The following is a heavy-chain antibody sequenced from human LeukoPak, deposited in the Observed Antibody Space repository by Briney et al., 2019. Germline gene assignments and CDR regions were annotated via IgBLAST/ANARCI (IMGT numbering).Heavy chain of an antibody. V-gene: IGHV3-33*08. CDR2: IWYDGSNK. J-gene: IGHJ4*02. CDR1: GFTFSSYW. CDR3: ARGIGGSYPHFDY. D-gene: IGHD1-26*01. Sequence: GGSLRLSCAASGFTFSSYWMSWVRQAPGKGLEWVAVIWYDGSNKYYADSVKDRFTISRDNSKNTLYLQMNSLRAEDTAVYYCARGIGGSYPHFDYWGQGTLVTVSS.